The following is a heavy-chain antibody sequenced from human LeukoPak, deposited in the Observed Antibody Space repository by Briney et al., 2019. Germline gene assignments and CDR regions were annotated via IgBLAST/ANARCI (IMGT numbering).Heavy chain of an antibody. CDR2: FDPGAGEI. J-gene: IGHJ4*02. Sequence: ASVKVSCNVSGDTLSELTMHWVRQAPGKGVEWMGGFDPGAGEILYAQQFQGRVTMTEDTSTDTAYMELTSLRSEDSGVYFCAAGGIYSLLDYWGQGTLVTVSS. D-gene: IGHD3-10*01. CDR3: AAGGIYSLLDY. V-gene: IGHV1-24*01. CDR1: GDTLSELT.